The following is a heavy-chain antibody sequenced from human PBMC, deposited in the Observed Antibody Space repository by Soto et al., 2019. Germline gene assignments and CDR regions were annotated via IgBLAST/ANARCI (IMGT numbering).Heavy chain of an antibody. J-gene: IGHJ6*03. Sequence: QVQLVESGGGVVQPGRSLRLSCAASGFTFSSYGMHWVRQAPGKGLEWVAVIWYDGSNKYYADSVKGRFTISRDNSKNTLYLQMNSLRAEDTAVYYCARGRFGITMVRGVPGYYYMDVWGKGTTVTVSS. CDR3: ARGRFGITMVRGVPGYYYMDV. CDR1: GFTFSSYG. CDR2: IWYDGSNK. D-gene: IGHD3-10*01. V-gene: IGHV3-33*01.